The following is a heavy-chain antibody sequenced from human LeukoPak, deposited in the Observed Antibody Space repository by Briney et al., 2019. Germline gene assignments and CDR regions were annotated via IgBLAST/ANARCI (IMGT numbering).Heavy chain of an antibody. CDR3: AKDSEWFGELSYYFDY. D-gene: IGHD3-10*01. CDR1: GFTFDDYA. V-gene: IGHV3-43*02. CDR2: ISGDGGST. J-gene: IGHJ4*02. Sequence: PGGSLGLSCAASGFTFDDYAMHWVRQAPGKGLERVSLISGDGGSTYYADSVKGRFTISRDNSKNSLYLQMNSLRTEDTALYYCAKDSEWFGELSYYFDYWGQGTLVTVSS.